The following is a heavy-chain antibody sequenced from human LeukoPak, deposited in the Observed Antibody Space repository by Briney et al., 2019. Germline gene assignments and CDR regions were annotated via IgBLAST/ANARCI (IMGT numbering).Heavy chain of an antibody. D-gene: IGHD3-10*01. Sequence: GGSLRLSCAASGFTFSSYSMNWVRRAPGKGLEWVSYISSSSSTIYYADSVKGRFTISRDNAKNSLYLQMNSLRAEDTAVDYCARDLSGYFDYWGQGTLVTVSS. CDR2: ISSSSSTI. J-gene: IGHJ4*02. V-gene: IGHV3-48*01. CDR3: ARDLSGYFDY. CDR1: GFTFSSYS.